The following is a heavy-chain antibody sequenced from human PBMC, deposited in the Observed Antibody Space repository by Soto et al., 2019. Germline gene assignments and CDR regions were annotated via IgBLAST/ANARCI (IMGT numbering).Heavy chain of an antibody. D-gene: IGHD6-13*01. J-gene: IGHJ4*02. CDR2: IKSKTDGGTT. Sequence: EVQLVESGGGLVTPGGSLRLSCAASGFTFSNAWMNWVRQAPGKGLEWVGRIKSKTDGGTTDYAAPVKGRFTISRDDSKNTLYLQMNSLKTEDTAVYYCTTAKYSSRWYYFDYWGQGTLVTVSS. CDR3: TTAKYSSRWYYFDY. CDR1: GFTFSNAW. V-gene: IGHV3-15*07.